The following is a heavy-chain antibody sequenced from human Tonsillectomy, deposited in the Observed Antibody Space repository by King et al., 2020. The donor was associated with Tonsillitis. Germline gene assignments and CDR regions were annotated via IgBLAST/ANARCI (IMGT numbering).Heavy chain of an antibody. Sequence: QLVQSGGGLVQPGRSLRLSCAASGFTFDDYAMHWVRQAPGKGLEWVSGISWNSGSIGYADSVKGRFTISRDNAKNSLYLQMNSLRAEDTALYYCAKDIVSTLIPDAFDIWGQGTMVTVSS. CDR3: AKDIVSTLIPDAFDI. CDR2: ISWNSGSI. D-gene: IGHD5/OR15-5a*01. J-gene: IGHJ3*02. CDR1: GFTFDDYA. V-gene: IGHV3-9*01.